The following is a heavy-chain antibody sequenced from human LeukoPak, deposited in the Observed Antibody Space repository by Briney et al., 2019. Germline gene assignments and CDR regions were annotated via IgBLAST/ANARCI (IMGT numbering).Heavy chain of an antibody. CDR2: ITSSSSAK. Sequence: PGGSLRLSCVASGFTFSTYSMNWVRQAPGKGLEWVSYITSSSSAKYYADSVKGRFTISRDNSKNTLYLQMNSLRAEDTAVYYCARDHCGGDCHFDYWGQGTLVTVSS. CDR1: GFTFSTYS. J-gene: IGHJ4*02. CDR3: ARDHCGGDCHFDY. V-gene: IGHV3-48*01. D-gene: IGHD2-21*02.